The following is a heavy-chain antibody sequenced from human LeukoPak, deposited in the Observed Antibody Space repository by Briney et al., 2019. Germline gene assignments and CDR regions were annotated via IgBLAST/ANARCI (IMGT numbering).Heavy chain of an antibody. CDR1: GYTFTGYY. V-gene: IGHV1-2*02. D-gene: IGHD4-17*01. CDR2: ISPSSGGT. Sequence: GASVKVSCKASGYTFTGYYIHWVRQAPGQGPEWMGWISPSSGGTKYAQKFQGRVTVTRDTSLATAYMELSRLRSDDTAVYYCARGDYGDHSRGDAFDIWGQGTMVTVSS. CDR3: ARGDYGDHSRGDAFDI. J-gene: IGHJ3*02.